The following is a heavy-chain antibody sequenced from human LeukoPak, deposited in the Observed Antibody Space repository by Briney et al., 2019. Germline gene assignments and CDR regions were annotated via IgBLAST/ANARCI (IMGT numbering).Heavy chain of an antibody. J-gene: IGHJ4*02. Sequence: PGGSLRLSCAASGFIFSSYEMNWVRQAPGKGLEWVSGISPSGGITYYTDSVKGRFTISRDNSKNTQSLQMNSLRAEDTAVYYCARGQTRDFDYWGQGTLVTVSS. CDR1: GFIFSSYE. CDR2: ISPSGGIT. V-gene: IGHV3-23*01. CDR3: ARGQTRDFDY.